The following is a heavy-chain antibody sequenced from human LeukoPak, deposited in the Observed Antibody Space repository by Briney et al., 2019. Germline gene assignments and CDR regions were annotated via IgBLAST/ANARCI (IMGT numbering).Heavy chain of an antibody. CDR1: GDSINNYY. Sequence: PSETLSLTCTVSGDSINNYYWNWIRQPAGKGLEWIGRVYIGGSGNLYSGSTNYNPSLKSRVTISVDKSKNQFSLKLSSVTAADTAVYYCARTSYDWDYYYYMDVWGKGTTVTVSS. V-gene: IGHV4-4*07. CDR2: VYIGGSGNLYSGST. CDR3: ARTSYDWDYYYYMDV. D-gene: IGHD3-16*01. J-gene: IGHJ6*03.